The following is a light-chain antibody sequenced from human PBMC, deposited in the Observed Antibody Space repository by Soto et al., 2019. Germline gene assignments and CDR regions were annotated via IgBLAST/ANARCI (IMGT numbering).Light chain of an antibody. J-gene: IGKJ4*01. V-gene: IGKV3-20*01. CDR2: GAS. CDR3: QRYGTSLPLT. CDR1: QSVSSNY. Sequence: EIVLTQSPGTLSLSPGDRATLSCRASQSVSSNYLAWYQQKPGQAPRLLIYGASSRATGIPDRFSGSVSGTDFSLTISRLEPEEFAVYYCQRYGTSLPLTFGGGTKVEIK.